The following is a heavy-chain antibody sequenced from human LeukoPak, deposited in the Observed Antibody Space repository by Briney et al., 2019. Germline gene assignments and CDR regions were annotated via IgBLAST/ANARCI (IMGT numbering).Heavy chain of an antibody. CDR2: IIGDGGST. CDR3: ARRGYNYGYSDY. V-gene: IGHV3-23*01. CDR1: GFTFSTYA. J-gene: IGHJ4*02. D-gene: IGHD5-18*01. Sequence: GGSLRLSCAASGFTFSTYAMSWVRQAPGKGLEWVSTIIGDGGSTYYADSVKGRFTISRDNSKNTLYLQMNSLRAEDTAFYYCARRGYNYGYSDYWGQGTLVTVSS.